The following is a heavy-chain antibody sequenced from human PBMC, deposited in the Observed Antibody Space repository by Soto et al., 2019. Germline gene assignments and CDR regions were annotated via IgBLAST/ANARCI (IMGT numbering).Heavy chain of an antibody. CDR1: GGSFSGYY. V-gene: IGHV4-34*01. J-gene: IGHJ4*02. Sequence: KPSETLSLTCAVYGGSFSGYYWSWIRQPPGKGLEWIGEINHSGSTNYNPSLKSRVTISVDRSKNQFSLKLSSVTAADTAVYYCARAPPAYYYDSSGYFDYWGQGTLVTVSS. D-gene: IGHD3-22*01. CDR3: ARAPPAYYYDSSGYFDY. CDR2: INHSGST.